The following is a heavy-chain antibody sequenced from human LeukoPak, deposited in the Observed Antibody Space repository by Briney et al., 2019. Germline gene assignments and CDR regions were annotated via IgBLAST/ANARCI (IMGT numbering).Heavy chain of an antibody. CDR3: ARVYYGRTYDYWYFDL. CDR1: GGSFSGYY. V-gene: IGHV4-59*01. D-gene: IGHD3-10*01. J-gene: IGHJ2*01. CDR2: IFYSGST. Sequence: SETLSLTCAVYGGSFSGYYWSWIRQPPGKGLEWIGYIFYSGSTNYNPSLKSRVTISVDTSKNQFSLKLSSVTAADTAVYFCARVYYGRTYDYWYFDLWGRGTLVTVSS.